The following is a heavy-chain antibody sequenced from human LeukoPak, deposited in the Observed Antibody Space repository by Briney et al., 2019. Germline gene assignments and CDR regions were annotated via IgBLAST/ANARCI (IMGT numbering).Heavy chain of an antibody. D-gene: IGHD6-13*01. Sequence: PSETLSLTCAVYGGSFSGYYWSWIRQPPGKGLDWIGEINHSGSTNYNPSLKSRVTISVDTSKNQFSLKLSSVTAADTAVYYCARGVAAAGIGPYYFDYWGQGTLVTVSS. V-gene: IGHV4-34*01. CDR2: INHSGST. J-gene: IGHJ4*02. CDR3: ARGVAAAGIGPYYFDY. CDR1: GGSFSGYY.